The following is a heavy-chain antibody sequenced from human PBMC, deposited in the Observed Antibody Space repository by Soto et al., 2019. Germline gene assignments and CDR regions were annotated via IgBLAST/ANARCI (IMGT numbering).Heavy chain of an antibody. D-gene: IGHD5-12*01. CDR1: GFTFSSYA. CDR3: ARVDGYTYPNDY. J-gene: IGHJ4*02. V-gene: IGHV3-21*01. Sequence: GGSLRLSCAASGFTFSSYAMSWVRQAPGKGLEWVSSITSGSDYIYYADSLRGRFTISRDNAKNSLYLQIHSLRAEDTAFYYCARVDGYTYPNDYWGQGTLVTV. CDR2: ITSGSDYI.